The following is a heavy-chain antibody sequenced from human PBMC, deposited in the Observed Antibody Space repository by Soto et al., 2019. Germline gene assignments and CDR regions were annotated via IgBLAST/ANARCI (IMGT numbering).Heavy chain of an antibody. V-gene: IGHV3-23*01. Sequence: EVQLLESGGGLVQPGGSLRLSCEASGFIFSNYAMSWVRQGPGKGLEWVSVIGGEAVSTNCADFVKGRCTVSRDNSKNTMYLQLDSRRDDDTAVNYCAKDSTSYNGVYDPFDIWGQGTMVTVSS. CDR2: IGGEAVST. J-gene: IGHJ3*02. CDR1: GFIFSNYA. D-gene: IGHD1-1*01. CDR3: AKDSTSYNGVYDPFDI.